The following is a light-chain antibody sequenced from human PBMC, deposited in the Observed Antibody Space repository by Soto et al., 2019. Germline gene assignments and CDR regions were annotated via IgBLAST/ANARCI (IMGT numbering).Light chain of an antibody. J-gene: IGKJ2*03. Sequence: IQMTQSPSTLSASVGDRVTITCRASQSITDWLAWYQQRPGKARKLLIYDASFLETGVPSRFSGSGSGTEFTLTISSLQPDDFATYYCQQYNPYSMYSFGQGTKLEIK. CDR3: QQYNPYSMYS. V-gene: IGKV1-5*01. CDR1: QSITDW. CDR2: DAS.